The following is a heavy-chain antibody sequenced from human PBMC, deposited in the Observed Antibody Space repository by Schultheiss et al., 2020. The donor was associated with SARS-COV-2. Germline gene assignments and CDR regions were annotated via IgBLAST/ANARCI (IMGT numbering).Heavy chain of an antibody. D-gene: IGHD1-1*01. Sequence: SETLSLTCTVSGGSISSGDYYWSWIRQPPGKGLEWIGYIYYSGSTYYNPSLKSRVTISVDTSKNQFSLKLSSVTAADTAVYYCARVDWNYYYYYGMDVWGQGTTVTVSS. CDR3: ARVDWNYYYYYGMDV. J-gene: IGHJ6*02. CDR2: IYYSGST. V-gene: IGHV4-30-4*02. CDR1: GGSISSGDYY.